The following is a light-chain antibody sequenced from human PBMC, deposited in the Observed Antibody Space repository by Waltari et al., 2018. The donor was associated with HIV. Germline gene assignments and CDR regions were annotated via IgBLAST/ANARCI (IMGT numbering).Light chain of an antibody. J-gene: IGKJ4*01. CDR1: QSVGNN. V-gene: IGKV3-15*01. Sequence: EIVMTQSPATLSVSPGEGATLSCRASQSVGNNLGWYQQKPGQAPRLRIYAASTRATDIPARFSGTGYGTEFTLTISSLQSEDFAVYHCHQYDVWPLTFGGGTKVEI. CDR3: HQYDVWPLT. CDR2: AAS.